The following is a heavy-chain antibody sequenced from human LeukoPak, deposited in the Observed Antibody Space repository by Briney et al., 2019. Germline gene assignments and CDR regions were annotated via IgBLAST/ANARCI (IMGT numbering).Heavy chain of an antibody. CDR3: AGLVGRYSSGLYYYYFDY. CDR2: MYLSGTT. D-gene: IGHD3-22*01. J-gene: IGHJ4*02. Sequence: SETLSLTCTVSGDSINSLDLWSWVRQPPGKGLEWIGEMYLSGTTHSNPSVKSRVTISIDKPKNQFFLNLSSVTAADTAVYYCAGLVGRYSSGLYYYYFDYWGQGTLVTVSS. V-gene: IGHV4-4*02. CDR1: GDSINSLDL.